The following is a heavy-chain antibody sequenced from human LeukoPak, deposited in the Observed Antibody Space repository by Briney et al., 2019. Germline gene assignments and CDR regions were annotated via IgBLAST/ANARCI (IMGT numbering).Heavy chain of an antibody. J-gene: IGHJ4*02. CDR3: ARHLEGPFDY. Sequence: SETLSLTCTVSGGSISSSSYYWGWIRQPPGKGLEWIGSIYYSGSTNYNPSLKSRVTISVDTSKNQFSLKLSSVTAADTAVYYCARHLEGPFDYWGQGTLVTVSS. CDR1: GGSISSSSYY. D-gene: IGHD1-1*01. V-gene: IGHV4-39*01. CDR2: IYYSGST.